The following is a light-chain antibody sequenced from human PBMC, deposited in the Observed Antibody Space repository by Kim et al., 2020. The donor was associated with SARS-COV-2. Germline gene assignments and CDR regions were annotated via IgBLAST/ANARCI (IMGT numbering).Light chain of an antibody. Sequence: QPVLTQPSSLSASPGASASLTCTLPSGISVVTYRIYWYQQKPGNPTQYLLRYKSESDKQKASGVPSRFSGSKDVSANAGILLISGLQSEDEADYYCMIWYSRTYVFGPGTKVTVL. J-gene: IGLJ1*01. CDR1: SGISVVTYR. V-gene: IGLV5-45*03. CDR3: MIWYSRTYV. CDR2: YKSESDK.